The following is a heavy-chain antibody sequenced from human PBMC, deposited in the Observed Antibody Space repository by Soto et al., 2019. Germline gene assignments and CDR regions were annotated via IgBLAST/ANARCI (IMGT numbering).Heavy chain of an antibody. V-gene: IGHV2-5*02. D-gene: IGHD2-15*01. Sequence: QITLKESGPTLVKPTQTITLTCTFSGFSLSTSGVGVGWIRQPPGKALEWLALIYWDDDKRYSPSLTSRLTITKDTSKNQVVLTMTYMDPVHTATYYCAHVLVVVANYGMDVWGQGTTVTVSS. CDR1: GFSLSTSGVG. J-gene: IGHJ6*02. CDR3: AHVLVVVANYGMDV. CDR2: IYWDDDK.